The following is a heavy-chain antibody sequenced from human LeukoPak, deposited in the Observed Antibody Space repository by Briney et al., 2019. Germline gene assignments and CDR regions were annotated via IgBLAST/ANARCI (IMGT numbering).Heavy chain of an antibody. D-gene: IGHD3-9*01. J-gene: IGHJ4*02. CDR1: GFTFSSYW. Sequence: GGSLRLSCAASGFTFSSYWMHWVRQAPGKGLVWVSRINSDGSSTSYADSVKGRLTISRDNAKNTLYLQMNSLRAEDTAVYYCARDSPQRTYYDILTGYYPQPFDYWGQGTLVTVSS. V-gene: IGHV3-74*01. CDR3: ARDSPQRTYYDILTGYYPQPFDY. CDR2: INSDGSST.